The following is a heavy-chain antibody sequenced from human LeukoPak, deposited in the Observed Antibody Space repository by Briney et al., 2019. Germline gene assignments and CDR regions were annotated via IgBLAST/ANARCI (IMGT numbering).Heavy chain of an antibody. CDR2: IYYSGST. D-gene: IGHD5-18*01. CDR1: GGSISSSSYY. V-gene: IGHV4-39*07. J-gene: IGHJ4*02. CDR3: ARRGYNYEIDY. Sequence: SETLSLTCTVSGGSISSSSYYWGWIRQPPGKGLEWIGSIYYSGSTYYNPSLKSRVTISVDTSKNQFSLKVSSVTAADTAVYYCARRGYNYEIDYWGQGTLVTVSS.